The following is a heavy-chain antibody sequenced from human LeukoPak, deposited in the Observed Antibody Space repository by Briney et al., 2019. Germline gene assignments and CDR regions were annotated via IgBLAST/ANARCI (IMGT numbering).Heavy chain of an antibody. CDR2: ISYDGSNK. D-gene: IGHD3-22*01. CDR3: ARGLHIRLYDSRGYFDY. V-gene: IGHV3-30*03. CDR1: GFTFSSYG. J-gene: IGHJ4*02. Sequence: SGGSLRLSCAAPGFTFSSYGMHWVRQAPGKGLEWVAVISYDGSNKYYADSVKGRFTISRDNSKNTLYLQMNSLRAEDTAVYYCARGLHIRLYDSRGYFDYWGQGTVVTVSS.